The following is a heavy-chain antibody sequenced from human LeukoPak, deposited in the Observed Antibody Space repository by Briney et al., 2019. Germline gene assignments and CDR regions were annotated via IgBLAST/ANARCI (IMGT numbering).Heavy chain of an antibody. CDR2: IIPNLGTT. Sequence: ASVKVSCKASGGTSSGHAISWVRQAPGQGLEWMGRIIPNLGTTNRAQNFQDRVTLTADKSTNTAYMELTSLTSDDTAVYYCATTNDGGGYQWGNFFDFWGQGTLVTVSS. V-gene: IGHV1-69*04. D-gene: IGHD3-22*01. CDR1: GGTSSGHA. CDR3: ATTNDGGGYQWGNFFDF. J-gene: IGHJ4*02.